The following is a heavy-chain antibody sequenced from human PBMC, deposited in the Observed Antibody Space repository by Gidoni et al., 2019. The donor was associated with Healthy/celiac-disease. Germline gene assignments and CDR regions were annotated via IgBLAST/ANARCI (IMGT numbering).Heavy chain of an antibody. CDR1: GYTFTSYA. Sequence: QVQLVQSGSELKKPGASVKVSCKASGYTFTSYAMSWVRKAPGQGLEWMGWINTYPGNPPYAHGFTGRFVFSLDTSVSTAYLQISSLKAEDTAVYYCARDSVPCVSGGSCYIFSYYGMDVWGQGTTVTVSS. J-gene: IGHJ6*02. CDR2: INTYPGNP. CDR3: ARDSVPCVSGGSCYIFSYYGMDV. V-gene: IGHV7-4-1*02. D-gene: IGHD2-15*01.